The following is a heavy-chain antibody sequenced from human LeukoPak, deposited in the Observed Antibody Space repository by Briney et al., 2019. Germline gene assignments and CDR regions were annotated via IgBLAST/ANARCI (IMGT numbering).Heavy chain of an antibody. CDR1: GNTFTSNY. CDR3: ARDQEGFDY. J-gene: IGHJ4*02. Sequence: ASVKVSCKASGNTFTSNYIHWVRQAPGQGLEWMGMIYPRDGSTSYAQKFQGRVTVTRDTSTSTVHMELSGLRSEDTAVYYCARDQEGFDYWGQGTLVTVSS. CDR2: IYPRDGST. V-gene: IGHV1-46*01.